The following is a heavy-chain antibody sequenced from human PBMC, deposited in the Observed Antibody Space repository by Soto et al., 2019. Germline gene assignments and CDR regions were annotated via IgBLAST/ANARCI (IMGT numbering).Heavy chain of an antibody. V-gene: IGHV3-66*01. J-gene: IGHJ6*03. CDR2: IQSGGTT. Sequence: EVQLVESGGGLVQPGGSLRLSCAASGFTVSSKYMTWVRQAPGKGLEWVSLIQSGGTTYYADSVKGRFTISRDTSENTLHIQMDSLSVEDTAVYYCARDDVLCDGGRCYGIPLDVWGNGTTVPVSS. D-gene: IGHD2-15*01. CDR3: ARDDVLCDGGRCYGIPLDV. CDR1: GFTVSSKY.